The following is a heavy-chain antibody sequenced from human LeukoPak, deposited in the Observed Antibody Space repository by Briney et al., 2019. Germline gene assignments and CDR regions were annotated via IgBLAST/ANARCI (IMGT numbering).Heavy chain of an antibody. CDR1: GFTFSNFA. CDR3: SRYCTSTSCSEAY. D-gene: IGHD2-2*01. Sequence: PGRCLRLSCAASGFTFSNFAMHWVRQAPGKGLEWVAFISYDGSSKYYADSVKGRFTISRDNSKNTLYLQMTCLRDDDTAVYSCSRYCTSTSCSEAYWGQGTLVTVSS. V-gene: IGHV3-30-3*01. J-gene: IGHJ4*02. CDR2: ISYDGSSK.